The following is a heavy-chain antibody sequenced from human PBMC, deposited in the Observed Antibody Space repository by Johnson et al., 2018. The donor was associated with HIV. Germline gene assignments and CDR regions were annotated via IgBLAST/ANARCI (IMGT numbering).Heavy chain of an antibody. CDR1: GFSFSSFS. D-gene: IGHD1-26*01. CDR2: ISFDGLNK. J-gene: IGHJ3*02. Sequence: QVQLVESGGGLVQPGGSLRLSCAASGFSFSSFSMHWVRQAPGKGLEWVAVISFDGLNKNYADSVQGQFTISRDNSKNTLFLHMNSLGADDTAVYYCAREWELLGSAFDIWGQGTMVTVSS. CDR3: AREWELLGSAFDI. V-gene: IGHV3-30*04.